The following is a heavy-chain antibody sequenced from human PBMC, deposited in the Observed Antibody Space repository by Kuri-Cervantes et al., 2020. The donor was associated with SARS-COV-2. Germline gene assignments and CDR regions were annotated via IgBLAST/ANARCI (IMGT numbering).Heavy chain of an antibody. Sequence: ASVKVSWKASGGTFSSYAISWVRQAPGQGLEWMGWISAYNGNTNYAQKLQGRVTMTTDTSTSTAYMELRSLRSDDTAVYYCARVSEFWNYYDSSGYFSPIDYWGQGTLVTVSS. CDR2: ISAYNGNT. CDR3: ARVSEFWNYYDSSGYFSPIDY. V-gene: IGHV1-18*01. D-gene: IGHD3-22*01. J-gene: IGHJ4*02. CDR1: GGTFSSYA.